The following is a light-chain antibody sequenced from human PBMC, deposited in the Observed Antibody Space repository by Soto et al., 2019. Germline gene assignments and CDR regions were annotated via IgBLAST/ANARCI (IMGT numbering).Light chain of an antibody. Sequence: QSALTQPASVSGSPGQSITISCTGTSRDVGGYNYVSWYQQHPGKAPKLMIYDVSNRPSGVSNRLSGSKSGNTASLTISGRQAEDEAEYYCSSYTSSSTYVFGTGTKLTVL. CDR3: SSYTSSSTYV. J-gene: IGLJ1*01. CDR1: SRDVGGYNY. CDR2: DVS. V-gene: IGLV2-14*01.